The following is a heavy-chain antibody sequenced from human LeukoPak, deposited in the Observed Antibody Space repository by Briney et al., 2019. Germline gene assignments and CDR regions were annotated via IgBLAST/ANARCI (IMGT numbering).Heavy chain of an antibody. D-gene: IGHD3-22*01. CDR3: AKDRDSSGYYYFDY. CDR2: TRFDDSYK. CDR1: GFSFSSSG. J-gene: IGHJ4*02. V-gene: IGHV3-30*02. Sequence: GGSLRLSCAASGFSFSSSGMHWVRQAPGKGPEWVAFTRFDDSYKAYGDSVKGRFTISRDNSKNTLYLQMNSLRAEDTAVYYCAKDRDSSGYYYFDYWGQGTLVTVSS.